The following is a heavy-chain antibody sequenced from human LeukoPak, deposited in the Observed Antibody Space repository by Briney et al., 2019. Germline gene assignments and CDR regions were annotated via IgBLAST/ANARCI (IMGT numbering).Heavy chain of an antibody. CDR3: AKVYYDFWSGYPYYFDY. CDR2: ISGSGGST. CDR1: GFTFSSYA. Sequence: GGSLRLSCAASGFTFSSYAMSWVRQAPGKGLEWVSAISGSGGSTYYADSVEGRFTISRDNSKNTLYLQMNSLRAEDTAVYYCAKVYYDFWSGYPYYFDYWGQGTLVTVSS. J-gene: IGHJ4*02. D-gene: IGHD3-3*01. V-gene: IGHV3-23*01.